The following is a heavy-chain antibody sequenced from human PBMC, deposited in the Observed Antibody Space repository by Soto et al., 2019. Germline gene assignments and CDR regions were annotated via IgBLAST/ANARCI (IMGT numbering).Heavy chain of an antibody. CDR1: GFSLNTDGEG. Sequence: QITLKESGPTQVNPTQPLTLTCSFSGFSLNTDGEGVGWVRQPPGEALEWLALIYWDDDERYSPSLKTRLTITKDPSKNQVVLIMTNMDPVDTATYYCAHSRNLITEDAQVGDFDYWGQGTRVTVSS. D-gene: IGHD3-10*01. CDR3: AHSRNLITEDAQVGDFDY. J-gene: IGHJ4*02. CDR2: IYWDDDE. V-gene: IGHV2-5*02.